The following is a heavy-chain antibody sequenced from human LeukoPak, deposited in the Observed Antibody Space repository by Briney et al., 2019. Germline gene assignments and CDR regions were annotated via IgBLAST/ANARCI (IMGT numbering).Heavy chain of an antibody. D-gene: IGHD3-9*01. CDR3: ARSSIELRYFDWSKTHYGMDV. CDR1: GYTFTSYA. V-gene: IGHV1-3*01. CDR2: INAGNGNT. J-gene: IGHJ6*02. Sequence: ASVKVPCKASGYTFTSYAMHWVRQAPGQRLEWMGWINAGNGNTKYSQKFQGRVTITRDTSASTAYMELSSLRSEDTAVYYCARSSIELRYFDWSKTHYGMDVWGQGTTVTVSS.